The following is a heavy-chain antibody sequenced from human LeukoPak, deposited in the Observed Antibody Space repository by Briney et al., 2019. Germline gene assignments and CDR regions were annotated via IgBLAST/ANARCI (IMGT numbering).Heavy chain of an antibody. CDR2: IYYSGST. CDR3: ASFEYSSSYYFDY. J-gene: IGHJ4*02. Sequence: PSETLSLTCTVSGGSISSYYWSWIRQPPGQGLAWIGYIYYSGSTNYNPSLKSRVTISVDTSKNQFSLKLSSVTAADTAVYYCASFEYSSSYYFDYWGQGTLVTVSS. CDR1: GGSISSYY. D-gene: IGHD6-6*01. V-gene: IGHV4-59*01.